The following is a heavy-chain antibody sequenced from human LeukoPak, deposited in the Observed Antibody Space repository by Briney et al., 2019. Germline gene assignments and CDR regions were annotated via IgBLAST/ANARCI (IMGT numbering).Heavy chain of an antibody. CDR1: GFTFSSYS. V-gene: IGHV3-48*04. D-gene: IGHD3-3*01. Sequence: GGSLRLSCAASGFTFSSYSMNWVRQAPGKGLEWVSYISSSSSTIYYADSVKGRFTISRDNAKNSLYLQMNSLRAEDTAVYYCAKENLLNYDFWSGYRVGAFDIWGQGTMVTVSS. CDR3: AKENLLNYDFWSGYRVGAFDI. CDR2: ISSSSSTI. J-gene: IGHJ3*02.